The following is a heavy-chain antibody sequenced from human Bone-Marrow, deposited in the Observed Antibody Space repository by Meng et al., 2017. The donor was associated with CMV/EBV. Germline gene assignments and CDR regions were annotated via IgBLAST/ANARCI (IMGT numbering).Heavy chain of an antibody. J-gene: IGHJ3*02. CDR1: GFIFSSYE. Sequence: GESPKTSCASSGFIFSSYEMNWVRQAPGKGLEWVSYISSSGSTIYYADSVKGRFTISRDNAKNSLYLQMNSLRAEDTAVYYCARLGYSSSNAFDIWGQGTMVTVSS. V-gene: IGHV3-48*03. CDR2: ISSSGSTI. CDR3: ARLGYSSSNAFDI. D-gene: IGHD6-6*01.